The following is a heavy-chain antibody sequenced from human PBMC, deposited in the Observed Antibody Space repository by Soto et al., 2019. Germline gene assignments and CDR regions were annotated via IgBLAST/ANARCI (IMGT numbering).Heavy chain of an antibody. J-gene: IGHJ6*02. V-gene: IGHV1-69*13. D-gene: IGHD5-18*01. CDR1: GGTFSSYA. Sequence: SVKVSCKASGGTFSSYAISWVRQAPGQGLEWMGGIIPIFGTANYAQKFQGRVKITADESTSTAYMELSSLRSEDTAVYYCAISWIQLWLDDYYYYGMDVWGQGTTVTVSS. CDR3: AISWIQLWLDDYYYYGMDV. CDR2: IIPIFGTA.